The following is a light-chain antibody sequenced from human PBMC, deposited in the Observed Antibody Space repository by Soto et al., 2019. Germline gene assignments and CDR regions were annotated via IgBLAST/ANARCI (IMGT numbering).Light chain of an antibody. CDR1: SRDVGGNNY. Sequence: QSVLTQPASVSGSPGQSITISCTGTSRDVGGNNYVSWYQQHPGKAPKLRIDDVRNRPSGVSNRFSGSKSVNTASLTISGLQAEDEADYYCSSYTTISTYVFGTGTKVTVL. CDR2: DVR. CDR3: SSYTTISTYV. J-gene: IGLJ1*01. V-gene: IGLV2-14*01.